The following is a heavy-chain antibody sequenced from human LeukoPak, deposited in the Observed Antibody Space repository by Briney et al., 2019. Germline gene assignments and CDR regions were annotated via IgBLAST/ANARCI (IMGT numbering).Heavy chain of an antibody. CDR1: GYTLTELS. D-gene: IGHD3-22*01. V-gene: IGHV1-24*01. CDR2: FDPEDGET. CDR3: ARGAGYYYDSSGYPPNWFDP. Sequence: ASVKVSCKVSGYTLTELSMHWVRQAPGKGLEWMGGFDPEDGETIYAQKFQGRVTITADKSTSTAYMELSSLRSEDTAVYYCARGAGYYYDSSGYPPNWFDPWGQGTLVTVSS. J-gene: IGHJ5*02.